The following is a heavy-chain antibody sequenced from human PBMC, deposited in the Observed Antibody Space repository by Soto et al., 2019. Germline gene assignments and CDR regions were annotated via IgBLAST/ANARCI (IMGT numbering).Heavy chain of an antibody. CDR1: GYTFTAYY. Sequence: QVPLVQSGAEVKEPGDSVRVSCEASGYTFTAYYIHWVRQAPGQGLAWMGWINPKFGDTTYAQDFQGRVSMTRDMSISTVYMELSRLTSDDTAIYYCARNMDYYYGPGSGNGHGFWGQGTTVTVFS. CDR3: ARNMDYYYGPGSGNGHGF. CDR2: INPKFGDT. J-gene: IGHJ6*02. V-gene: IGHV1-2*02. D-gene: IGHD3-10*01.